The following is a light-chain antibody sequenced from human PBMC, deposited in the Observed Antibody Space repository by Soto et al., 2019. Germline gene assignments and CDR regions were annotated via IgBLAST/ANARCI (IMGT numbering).Light chain of an antibody. CDR2: GAT. V-gene: IGKV1-39*01. Sequence: DIRMTQSPSSLSASVGDRVTITCRASQSISIYLKWYQVKPGKAPNLLIYGATRLNTGVPSRFSGSVCGTEFSLNISSLQPEDVASYFCQESDRIPYTFGQGTRLEIK. CDR1: QSISIY. CDR3: QESDRIPYT. J-gene: IGKJ2*01.